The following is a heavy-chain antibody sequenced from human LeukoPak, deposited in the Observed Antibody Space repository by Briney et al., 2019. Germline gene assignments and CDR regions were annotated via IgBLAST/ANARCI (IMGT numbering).Heavy chain of an antibody. CDR2: ISSSSSTT. V-gene: IGHV3-48*02. CDR3: ARGRSGTGYQFDY. D-gene: IGHD2-2*01. J-gene: IGHJ4*02. CDR1: GFTFSSYN. Sequence: GGSLRLSCAASGFTFSSYNINWVRQDPGEGLEWISYISSSSSTTHYADSVKGRFTISRDNAYNSLYLQMNSLRDEDTAVYYCARGRSGTGYQFDYWGQGTLVTVSS.